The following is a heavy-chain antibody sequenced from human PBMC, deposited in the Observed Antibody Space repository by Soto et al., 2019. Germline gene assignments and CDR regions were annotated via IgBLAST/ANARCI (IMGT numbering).Heavy chain of an antibody. J-gene: IGHJ5*02. CDR2: IIPIFGTA. CDR1: GGTFSSYA. CDR3: ANARVRYYYDSSGYWFDP. V-gene: IGHV1-69*01. Sequence: QVQLVQSGAEVKKPGSSVKVSCKASGGTFSSYAISWVQQAPGQGLEWMGGIIPIFGTANYAQKFQGRVTITADESTSTAYMELSSLRSEDTAVYYCANARVRYYYDSSGYWFDPWGQGTLVTVSS. D-gene: IGHD3-22*01.